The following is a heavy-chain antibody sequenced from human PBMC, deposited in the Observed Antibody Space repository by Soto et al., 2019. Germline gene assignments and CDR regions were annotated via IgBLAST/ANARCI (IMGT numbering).Heavy chain of an antibody. J-gene: IGHJ4*02. D-gene: IGHD2-15*01. CDR3: ARNYCSGGTCFSGLDY. CDR1: GDSVSSTNW. V-gene: IGHV4-4*02. Sequence: PSETLSLTCVVSGDSVSSTNWWSWVRQSPGKGLEWIGEVHHSGSSSYNPSLKSRVTISIDKSKNQFSLKLNSVTAADTAVYFCARNYCSGGTCFSGLDYWGQG. CDR2: VHHSGSS.